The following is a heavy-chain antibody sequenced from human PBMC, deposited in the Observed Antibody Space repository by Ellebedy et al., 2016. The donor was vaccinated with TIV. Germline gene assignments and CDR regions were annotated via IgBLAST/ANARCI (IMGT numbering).Heavy chain of an antibody. J-gene: IGHJ6*02. CDR2: ISDRGGST. Sequence: GGSLRLSXAASGFTFSSYDMTWVRQAPGKGLEWVSGISDRGGSTYYADSVKGRFTISRDNAKNSLYLQMNSLRDEDTAVYYCARDIRGYCSGGSCYPYGMDVWGQGTTVTVSS. D-gene: IGHD2-15*01. V-gene: IGHV3-23*01. CDR3: ARDIRGYCSGGSCYPYGMDV. CDR1: GFTFSSYD.